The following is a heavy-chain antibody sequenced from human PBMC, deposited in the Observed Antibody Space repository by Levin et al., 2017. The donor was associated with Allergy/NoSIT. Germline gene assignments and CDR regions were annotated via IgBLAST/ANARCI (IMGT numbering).Heavy chain of an antibody. V-gene: IGHV3-23*01. J-gene: IGHJ4*02. CDR3: AKEDISGWSLDY. CDR1: GSTFSNYA. D-gene: IGHD6-19*01. Sequence: GESLKISCAASGSTFSNYAMSWVRQAPGKGLDWVSGIIGSGGRTYYADSVKGRFTISRDNSKNTLYLQMNSLRAEDTAVYYCAKEDISGWSLDYWGQGTLVTVSS. CDR2: IIGSGGRT.